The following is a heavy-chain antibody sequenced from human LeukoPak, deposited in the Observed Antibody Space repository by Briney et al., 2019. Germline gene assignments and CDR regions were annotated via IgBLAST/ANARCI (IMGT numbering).Heavy chain of an antibody. D-gene: IGHD4-11*01. CDR1: GGTFSSYA. J-gene: IGHJ5*02. CDR3: ARESTVTTHNWFDP. V-gene: IGHV1-69*01. Sequence: ASVKVSCKASGGTFSSYAISWVRQAPGQGLEWMGGIIPIFGTANYAQKFQGRGTITADESTSTAYMELSSLRSEDTAVYYCARESTVTTHNWFDPWGQGTLVTVSS. CDR2: IIPIFGTA.